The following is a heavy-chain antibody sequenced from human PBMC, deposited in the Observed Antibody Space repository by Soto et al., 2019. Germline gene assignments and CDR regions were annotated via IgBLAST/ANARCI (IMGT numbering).Heavy chain of an antibody. CDR1: GFTFSSYA. Sequence: GGSRRLSCAASGFTFSSYAMHWVRQAPGKGLEWVAVISYDGSNKYYADSVKGRFTISRDNSKNTLYLQMNSLRAEDTAVYYCARVRSLRGQQLVPYYFDYWGQGTLVTVSS. CDR2: ISYDGSNK. D-gene: IGHD6-13*01. J-gene: IGHJ4*02. V-gene: IGHV3-30-3*01. CDR3: ARVRSLRGQQLVPYYFDY.